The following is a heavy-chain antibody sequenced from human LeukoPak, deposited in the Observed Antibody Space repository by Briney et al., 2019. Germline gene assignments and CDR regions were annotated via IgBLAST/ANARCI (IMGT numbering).Heavy chain of an antibody. CDR1: GGSVSSSNW. CDR3: ARVVASTSIDF. V-gene: IGHV4-4*02. Sequence: SETLSLTCTVSGGSVSSSNWWSWVRQPPGKGLEWIGEIYHSGSTNYNPSLKSRVTISVDTSKNQFSLKLTSVTAADTAIYYCARVVASTSIDFWGQGTLVTVSS. CDR2: IYHSGST. D-gene: IGHD2-15*01. J-gene: IGHJ4*02.